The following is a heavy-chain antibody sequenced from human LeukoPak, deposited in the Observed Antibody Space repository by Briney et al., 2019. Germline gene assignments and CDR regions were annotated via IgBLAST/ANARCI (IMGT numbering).Heavy chain of an antibody. CDR2: IFPIFATA. CDR3: ARESGSYEAYFDY. Sequence: SVKVSCKASGGTFSSYAISWVRQAPGQGLEWMGRIFPIFATANYAQKFQGRVTITAGESTSTAYMELSSLRSEDTAVYYCARESGSYEAYFDYWGQGTLVTVSS. D-gene: IGHD1-26*01. CDR1: GGTFSSYA. V-gene: IGHV1-69*13. J-gene: IGHJ4*02.